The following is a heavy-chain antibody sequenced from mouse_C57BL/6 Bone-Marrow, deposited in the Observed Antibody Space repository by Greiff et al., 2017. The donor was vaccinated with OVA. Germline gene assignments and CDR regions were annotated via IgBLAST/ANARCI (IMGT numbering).Heavy chain of an antibody. D-gene: IGHD1-1*01. CDR2: IYPGSGST. V-gene: IGHV1-55*01. CDR3: ASPYDYGTPWFAY. CDR1: GYTFTSYW. Sequence: VQLQQPGAELVKPGASVKMSCKASGYTFTSYWITWVKQRPGQGLEWIGDIYPGSGSTNYNEKFKSKATLTVDTSSSTAYMQLSSLTSEDSAVYYCASPYDYGTPWFAYWGQGTLVTVSA. J-gene: IGHJ3*01.